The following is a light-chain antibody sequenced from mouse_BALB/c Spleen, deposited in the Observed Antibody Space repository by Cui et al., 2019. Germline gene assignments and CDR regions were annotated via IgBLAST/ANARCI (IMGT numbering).Light chain of an antibody. Sequence: QLVPTQSPPIMSASPGEKVTMTCSASSSVSYMYWYQQKPGSSPRLLIYDTSNLACGVPVRFSGSGSGTSYSLTISRMEAEDAATYYCQQWSSYPRTFGGGTKLEIK. CDR3: QQWSSYPRT. CDR2: DTS. J-gene: IGKJ1*01. V-gene: IGKV4-55*01. CDR1: SSVSY.